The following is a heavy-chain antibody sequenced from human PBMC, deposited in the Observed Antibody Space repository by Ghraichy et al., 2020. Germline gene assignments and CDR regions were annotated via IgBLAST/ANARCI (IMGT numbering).Heavy chain of an antibody. CDR2: MNPNSGNT. Sequence: KVSCKASGYTFTSYDINWVRQATGQGLEWMGWMNPNSGNTGYAQKFQGRVTMTRNTSISTAYMELSSLRSEDTAVYYCARGVTPEYCSGGSCYGGWWFAPWGQGTLVTVSS. J-gene: IGHJ5*02. CDR3: ARGVTPEYCSGGSCYGGWWFAP. D-gene: IGHD2-15*01. V-gene: IGHV1-8*01. CDR1: GYTFTSYD.